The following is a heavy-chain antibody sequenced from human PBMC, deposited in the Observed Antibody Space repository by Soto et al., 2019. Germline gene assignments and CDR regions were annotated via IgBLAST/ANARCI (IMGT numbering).Heavy chain of an antibody. V-gene: IGHV1-18*01. CDR1: GYTFTRYG. Sequence: QVQVVQSEPEVKKPGASVKVSCKGSGYTFTRYGMSWVRQAPGQGLEWMGWISAYNDNTNYARKFKGRVTMTRDTSTSTASMELRSLRSDDTAVYYCARGAKGAGDWYFDLWGRGTLVTVSS. J-gene: IGHJ2*01. D-gene: IGHD3-10*01. CDR2: ISAYNDNT. CDR3: ARGAKGAGDWYFDL.